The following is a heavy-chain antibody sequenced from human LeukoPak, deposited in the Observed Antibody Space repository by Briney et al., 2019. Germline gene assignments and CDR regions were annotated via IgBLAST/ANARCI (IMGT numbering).Heavy chain of an antibody. CDR2: ISWNSGSI. CDR1: GFTFDDYA. J-gene: IGHJ4*02. CDR3: ASHDYGDYASFDY. D-gene: IGHD4-17*01. V-gene: IGHV3-9*01. Sequence: GGSLRLSCAASGFTFDDYAMHWVRQAPGKGLEWVSGISWNSGSIAYADSVKGRFTISRDNAKNSLYLQMNSLRAEDTAVYYCASHDYGDYASFDYWGQGTLVTVSS.